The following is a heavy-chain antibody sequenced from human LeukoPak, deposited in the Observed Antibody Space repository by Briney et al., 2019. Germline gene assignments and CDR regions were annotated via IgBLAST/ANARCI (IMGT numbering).Heavy chain of an antibody. CDR1: GFTFSSYA. J-gene: IGHJ4*02. CDR2: ISYDGSNK. CDR3: ARSRNTDY. V-gene: IGHV3-30-3*01. Sequence: PGGSLRLSCAASGFTFSSYAMHWVRQAPGKGLEWVAVISYDGSNKYYADSVKGRFTISRDNAKNSLYLQMNSLRDEDTAVYYCARSRNTDYWGQGTLVTVSS. D-gene: IGHD1-14*01.